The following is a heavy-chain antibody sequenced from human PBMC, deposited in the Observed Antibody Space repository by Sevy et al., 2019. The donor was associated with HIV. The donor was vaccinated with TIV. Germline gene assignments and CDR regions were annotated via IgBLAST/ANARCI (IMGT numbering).Heavy chain of an antibody. CDR3: TRRAGGTFTDFDY. CDR1: GFTFSGSA. CDR2: IRSKANSYAT. J-gene: IGHJ4*02. Sequence: GGSLRLSCAASGFTFSGSAMHWVRQASGKGLEWVGRIRSKANSYATAYAASVKGRFTISRDDSKNTAYLQMNSLKTEDTDEYYCTRRAGGTFTDFDYWGQGTLVTVSS. V-gene: IGHV3-73*01. D-gene: IGHD1-1*01.